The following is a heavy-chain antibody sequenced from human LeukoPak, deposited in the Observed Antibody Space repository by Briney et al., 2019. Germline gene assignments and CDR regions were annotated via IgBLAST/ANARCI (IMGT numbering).Heavy chain of an antibody. Sequence: PGGFLRLSCAASGFTFRDYFMSWIRQAPGKGLEWVAYTNTAGNTIYYADPMKGRFTISRDNAKNSLYLQMNSLRADDTAVYYCAGDEGWTFDIWGQGTKVTVSS. CDR1: GFTFRDYF. V-gene: IGHV3-11*04. CDR3: AGDEGWTFDI. CDR2: TNTAGNTI. D-gene: IGHD5-24*01. J-gene: IGHJ3*02.